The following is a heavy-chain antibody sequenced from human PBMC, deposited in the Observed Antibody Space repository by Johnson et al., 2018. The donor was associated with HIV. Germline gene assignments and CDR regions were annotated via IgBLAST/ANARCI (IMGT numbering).Heavy chain of an antibody. CDR2: IWHDGSNK. CDR3: ARELTYYYGSGSYPSGLDAFDI. CDR1: GFTLSNYG. V-gene: IGHV3-33*01. D-gene: IGHD3-10*01. Sequence: QVQLVESGGGVVQPGRSLRLSCAASGFTLSNYGMHWVRQAPGKGLEWVAVIWHDGSNKYYADAVKGRLPIHRDNSKNTLYLQMNGLRAEDTALYYCARELTYYYGSGSYPSGLDAFDIWGQGTMVTVSS. J-gene: IGHJ3*02.